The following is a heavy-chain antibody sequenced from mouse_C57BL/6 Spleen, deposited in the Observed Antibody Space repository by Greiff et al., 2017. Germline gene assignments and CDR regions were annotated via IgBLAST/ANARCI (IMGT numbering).Heavy chain of an antibody. V-gene: IGHV1-81*01. D-gene: IGHD1-1*01. CDR3: ARSITTVVATGYFDV. CDR1: GYTFTSYG. J-gene: IGHJ1*03. Sequence: QVQLKESGAELARPGASVKLSCKASGYTFTSYGISWVKQRTGQGLEWIGEIYPRSGNTYYNEKFKGKATLTADKSSSTAYMELRSLTSEDSAVYFCARSITTVVATGYFDVWGTGTTVTVSS. CDR2: IYPRSGNT.